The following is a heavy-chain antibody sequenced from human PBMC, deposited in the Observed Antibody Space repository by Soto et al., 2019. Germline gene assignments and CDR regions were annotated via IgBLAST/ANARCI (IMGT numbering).Heavy chain of an antibody. CDR1: GFTFDDYA. D-gene: IGHD3-3*02. CDR3: AKDPHFWSGQVDY. J-gene: IGHJ4*02. V-gene: IGHV3-9*01. CDR2: ISWNSGSI. Sequence: PGGSLRLSCAASGFTFDDYAMHWVRQAPGKGLEWVSGISWNSGSIGYADSVKGRFTISRDNAKNSLYLQMNSLRAEDTALYYCAKDPHFWSGQVDYWGQGTLVTVSS.